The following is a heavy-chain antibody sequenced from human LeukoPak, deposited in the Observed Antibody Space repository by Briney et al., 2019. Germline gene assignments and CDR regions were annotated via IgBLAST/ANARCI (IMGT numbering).Heavy chain of an antibody. CDR2: INHSGST. CDR1: GGSFSGYY. J-gene: IGHJ4*02. Sequence: PSETLSLTCAVYGGSFSGYYWSWIRQPPGKGLEWIGEINHSGSTNYNPSLKSRVTISVDTSKNQFSLKLSSVTAADTAVYYCARAPRYSSSWYKPYYFDYWGQGTLVTVSS. D-gene: IGHD6-13*01. CDR3: ARAPRYSSSWYKPYYFDY. V-gene: IGHV4-34*01.